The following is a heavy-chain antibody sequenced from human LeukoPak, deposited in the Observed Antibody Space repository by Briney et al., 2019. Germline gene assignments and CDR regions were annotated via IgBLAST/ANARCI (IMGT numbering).Heavy chain of an antibody. J-gene: IGHJ6*03. CDR2: IYSGGST. Sequence: PGGSLRFSCAASGFTVSSNYMSWVRQAPGKGLEWVSVIYSGGSTYYADSVKGRFTISRDNSKNTLYLQMNSLRAEDTAVYYCARQYSSSPGRYYYYYMDVWGKGTTVTVSS. CDR3: ARQYSSSPGRYYYYYMDV. CDR1: GFTVSSNY. D-gene: IGHD6-6*01. V-gene: IGHV3-66*02.